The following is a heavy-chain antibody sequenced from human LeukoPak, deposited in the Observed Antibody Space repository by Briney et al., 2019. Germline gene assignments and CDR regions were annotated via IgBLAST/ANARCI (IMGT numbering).Heavy chain of an antibody. V-gene: IGHV6-1*01. J-gene: IGHJ4*02. CDR2: TYYSSKWYN. CDR3: ARALTRDRKYFDY. D-gene: IGHD1-14*01. Sequence: SQTLSLTCAISGDSVSTNSASWNWIRQSPSRGLEWLGRTYYSSKWYNDYAVSVKSRITINPDTSKNQFSLELSSVTPEDTAVYYCARALTRDRKYFDYWAREPWSPSPQ. CDR1: GDSVSTNSAS.